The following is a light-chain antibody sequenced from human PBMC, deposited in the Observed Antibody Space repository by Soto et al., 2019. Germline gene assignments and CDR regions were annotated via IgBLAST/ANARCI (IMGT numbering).Light chain of an antibody. J-gene: IGLJ1*01. CDR2: EVN. V-gene: IGLV2-8*01. CDR1: KNDIGVYDF. Sequence: QSVLTQPPSASGSPGQSVTISCTGTKNDIGVYDFVSWYQHHPGKAPKLMIYEVNKRPSGVPDRFSGSKSGNTASLTVSGLQAEDEADYYCSSYAGSSNVFGTGTKVTVL. CDR3: SSYAGSSNV.